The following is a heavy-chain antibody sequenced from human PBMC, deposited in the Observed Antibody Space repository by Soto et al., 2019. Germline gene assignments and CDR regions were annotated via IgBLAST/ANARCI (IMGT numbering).Heavy chain of an antibody. CDR2: INHSGST. J-gene: IGHJ3*02. Sequence: QVQLQQWGAGLLKPSETLSLTCAVYGGSFSGYYWSWIRQPPGKGLEWIGEINHSGSTNFNPSLKSRVTISVDTSKNQFSLKLSSVTAADTAVYYCASGRQGAFDIWGQGTMVTVSS. V-gene: IGHV4-34*01. CDR3: ASGRQGAFDI. CDR1: GGSFSGYY.